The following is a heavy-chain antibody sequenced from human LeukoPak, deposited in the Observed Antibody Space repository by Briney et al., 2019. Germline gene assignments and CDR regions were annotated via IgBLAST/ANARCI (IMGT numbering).Heavy chain of an antibody. Sequence: SETLSLTCSVSGGSISSYYWSWIRQPPGKGLEWIGYIYYSGSTNYNPSLKSRVTISLDTPKNQLSLKLSSVTAADTAVYYCARDVGATPGYFDYWGQGTLVTVSS. V-gene: IGHV4-59*01. CDR3: ARDVGATPGYFDY. J-gene: IGHJ4*02. D-gene: IGHD1-26*01. CDR2: IYYSGST. CDR1: GGSISSYY.